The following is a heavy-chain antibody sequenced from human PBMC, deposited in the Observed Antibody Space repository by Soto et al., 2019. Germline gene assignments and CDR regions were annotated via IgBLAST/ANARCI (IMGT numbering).Heavy chain of an antibody. Sequence: TGGSPRLSCAASGFTFSSYAMSWVRQAPGKGLEWVSAISGSGGSTYYADSVKGRFTISRDNSKNTLYLQMNSLRAEDTAVYYCAKERYYYDSSGYYWGQGTLVTVSS. CDR1: GFTFSSYA. D-gene: IGHD3-22*01. V-gene: IGHV3-23*01. J-gene: IGHJ4*02. CDR2: ISGSGGST. CDR3: AKERYYYDSSGYY.